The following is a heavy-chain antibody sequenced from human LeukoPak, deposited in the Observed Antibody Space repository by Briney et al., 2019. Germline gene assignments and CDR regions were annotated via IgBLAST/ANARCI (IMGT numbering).Heavy chain of an antibody. J-gene: IGHJ4*02. CDR1: GFTFSGYS. V-gene: IGHV3-48*01. CDR2: ISSSSINI. CDR3: ARDSIQLWPNAIDF. D-gene: IGHD1-1*01. Sequence: GGSLRLPCATSGFTFSGYSMNWVRQAPGKGLEWISYISSSSINIHYGDSVKGRFTISRDKAENSLYLQMNSLRAEDTAVYYCARDSIQLWPNAIDFWGQGTLVTVSS.